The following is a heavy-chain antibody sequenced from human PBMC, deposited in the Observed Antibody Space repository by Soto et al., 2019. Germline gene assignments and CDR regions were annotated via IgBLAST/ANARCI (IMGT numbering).Heavy chain of an antibody. J-gene: IGHJ4*02. CDR3: ARGGEPIDY. V-gene: IGHV1-3*01. CDR1: GYTFTSYD. D-gene: IGHD2-21*01. CDR2: INAGNGNT. Sequence: ASVKVSCKASGYTFTSYDINWVRQAPGQRLEWMGWINAGNGNTKYSQKFQGRVTITRDTSASTAYMELSSLRSEDTAVYYCARGGEPIDYWGQGPLVTVSS.